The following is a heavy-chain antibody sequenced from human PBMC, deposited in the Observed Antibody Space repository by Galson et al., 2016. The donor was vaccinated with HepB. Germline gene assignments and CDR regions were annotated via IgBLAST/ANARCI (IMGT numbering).Heavy chain of an antibody. CDR1: GFSLSTRGVG. J-gene: IGHJ4*02. CDR2: IYWDDDK. Sequence: PALVKPTQTLTLTCTFSGFSLSTRGVGVVWISQPPGKALEWLALIYWDDDKRYSPSLKSRLTITKGTSKNQVVLTLTNMNPVDTATYYCAHSRNWNNRLQGEIDSWGQGTVVTVSS. V-gene: IGHV2-5*02. CDR3: AHSRNWNNRLQGEIDS. D-gene: IGHD1/OR15-1a*01.